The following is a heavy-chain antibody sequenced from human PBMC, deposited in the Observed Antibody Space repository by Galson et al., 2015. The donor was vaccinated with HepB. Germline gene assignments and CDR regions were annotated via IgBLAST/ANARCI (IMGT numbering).Heavy chain of an antibody. CDR2: IYYSGST. Sequence: TLSLTCTVSGGSISSGDYYWSWIRQPPGKGLEWIGYIYYSGSTYYNPSLKSRVTISVDTSKNQFSLKLSSVTAADTAVYYCASWVGRMTTVTIGFGWFDPWGQGTLVTVSS. D-gene: IGHD4-17*01. CDR1: GGSISSGDYY. CDR3: ASWVGRMTTVTIGFGWFDP. V-gene: IGHV4-30-4*01. J-gene: IGHJ5*02.